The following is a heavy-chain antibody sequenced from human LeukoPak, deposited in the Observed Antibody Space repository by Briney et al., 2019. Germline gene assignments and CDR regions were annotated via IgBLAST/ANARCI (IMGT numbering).Heavy chain of an antibody. CDR1: GGTFSSYA. D-gene: IGHD2-15*01. J-gene: IGHJ5*02. V-gene: IGHV1-69*13. CDR2: IIPIFGTA. CDR3: AREDLRYCSGGSYNNWFGP. Sequence: SVKVSCTASGGTFSSYAISWVRQAPGQGLEWMGGIIPIFGTANYAPNFHGRLTISADESTSTAYMELSSLRTEDTAVYYCAREDLRYCSGGSYNNWFGPWGQGTLVTVSS.